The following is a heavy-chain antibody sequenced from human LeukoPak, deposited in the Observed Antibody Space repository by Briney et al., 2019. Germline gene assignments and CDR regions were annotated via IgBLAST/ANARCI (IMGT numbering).Heavy chain of an antibody. D-gene: IGHD3-3*01. Sequence: GGSLRLSCAASGFTFSSCAMHWVRQAPGKGLGWVALISYDASNKYYTDSVKGRFTISRDNSKNTLYLQMNSLRAEDTAVYYCARNYDYWSGPYFMGVWGKGTTVTVSS. V-gene: IGHV3-30*04. CDR3: ARNYDYWSGPYFMGV. J-gene: IGHJ6*03. CDR2: ISYDASNK. CDR1: GFTFSSCA.